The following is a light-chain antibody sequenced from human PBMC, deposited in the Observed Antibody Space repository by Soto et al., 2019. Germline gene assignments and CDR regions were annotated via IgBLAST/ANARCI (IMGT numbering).Light chain of an antibody. CDR3: QQYNNWPAWT. CDR1: QSVSSN. V-gene: IGKV3-15*01. CDR2: GAS. Sequence: EIVMTQSPATLSVSPGERATLSCRARQSVSSNLAWYQQKPGQAPRLLIYGASTRATGIPARFSGSGSGTEFTITISSLQSEDFAVYYCQQYNNWPAWTFGQGTKVEIK. J-gene: IGKJ1*01.